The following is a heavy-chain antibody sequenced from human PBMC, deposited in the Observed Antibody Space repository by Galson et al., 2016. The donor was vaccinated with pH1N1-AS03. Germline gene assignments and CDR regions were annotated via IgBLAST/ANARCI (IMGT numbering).Heavy chain of an antibody. D-gene: IGHD3/OR15-3a*01. J-gene: IGHJ4*02. CDR2: INPKSGGT. V-gene: IGHV1-2*02. CDR1: GDTVTDYY. CDR3: ARGYNVWTAFEY. Sequence: SVKVSCKASGDTVTDYYIHWVRQAPGQGLEWMGWINPKSGGTKFDQKFQGRVTMTRDTTINTLYMELSSLRSDDTAIYFCARGYNVWTAFEYWGQGTLVTVSS.